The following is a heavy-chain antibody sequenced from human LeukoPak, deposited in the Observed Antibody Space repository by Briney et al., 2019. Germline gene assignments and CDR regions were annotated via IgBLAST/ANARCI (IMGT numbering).Heavy chain of an antibody. J-gene: IGHJ4*02. CDR2: INQYGSER. D-gene: IGHD2-15*01. V-gene: IGHV3-7*01. CDR1: GFTFSSRW. CDR3: ARDHVVDGLVFDY. Sequence: GGSLRLSCAASGFTFSSRWMSWVRQAPGKGLEWVANINQYGSERNYVDSVKGRFTISRDNAKSSLYLQMNSLRAEDTAIYYCARDHVVDGLVFDYWGQGTLVTVSS.